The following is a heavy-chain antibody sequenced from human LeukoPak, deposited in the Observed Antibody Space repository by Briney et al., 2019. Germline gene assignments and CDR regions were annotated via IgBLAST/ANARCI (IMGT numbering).Heavy chain of an antibody. V-gene: IGHV3-9*01. CDR1: GFTFADHG. CDR3: AKDMVKAVAGPYYFDD. D-gene: IGHD6-19*01. J-gene: IGHJ4*02. CDR2: ISWNSGTI. Sequence: GGSLRLSCAASGFTFADHGMHWVRHAPGKGLEWVSGISWNSGTIGYADSVRGRFTISRDNAKNSVYLHMHSLRAEDTAFYYCAKDMVKAVAGPYYFDDWGQGTLVTVSS.